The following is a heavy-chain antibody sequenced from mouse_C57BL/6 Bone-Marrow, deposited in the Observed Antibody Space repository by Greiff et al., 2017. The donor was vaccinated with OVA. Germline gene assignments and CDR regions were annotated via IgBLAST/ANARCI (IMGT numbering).Heavy chain of an antibody. J-gene: IGHJ3*01. CDR2: IYPRSGNT. D-gene: IGHD1-1*01. V-gene: IGHV1-81*01. CDR1: GYTFTSYG. CDR3: ARSKYYGSSAY. Sequence: VQLQESGAELARPGASVKLSCKASGYTFTSYGISWVKQRTGQGLEWIGEIYPRSGNTYYNEKFKGKATLTADKSSSTAYMELRSLTSEDSAVYFCARSKYYGSSAYWGQGTLVTVSA.